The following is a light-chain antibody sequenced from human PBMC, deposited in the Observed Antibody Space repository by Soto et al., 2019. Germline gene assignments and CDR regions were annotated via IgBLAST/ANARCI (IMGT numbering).Light chain of an antibody. CDR3: QQRSNWPRT. V-gene: IGKV3-11*01. CDR1: QSVSSY. J-gene: IGKJ4*01. Sequence: EIVLTQSPATLSLSPGERATLSCRASQSVSSYLAWYQQKPGQAPRLLIYDASNRATGIPARFSGSGSGTDFTLTISSLEPEDFAVYYCQQRSNWPRTVGGGTNVEIK. CDR2: DAS.